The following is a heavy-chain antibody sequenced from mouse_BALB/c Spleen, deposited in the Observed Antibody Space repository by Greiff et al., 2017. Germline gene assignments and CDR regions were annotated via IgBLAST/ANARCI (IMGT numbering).Heavy chain of an antibody. D-gene: IGHD1-2*01. CDR1: GYTFTSYW. Sequence: QVQLQQSGAELARPGASVKLSCKASGYTFTSYWMQWVKQRPGQGLEWIGAIYPGDGDTRYTQKFKGKATLTADKSSSTAYMQLSSLASEDSAVYYCASVHYYGYNYWGQGTTLTVSS. CDR3: ASVHYYGYNY. J-gene: IGHJ2*01. V-gene: IGHV1-87*01. CDR2: IYPGDGDT.